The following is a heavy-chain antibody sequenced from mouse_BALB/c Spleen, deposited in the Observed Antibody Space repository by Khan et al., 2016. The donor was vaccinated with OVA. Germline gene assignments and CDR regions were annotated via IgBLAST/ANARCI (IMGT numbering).Heavy chain of an antibody. CDR2: ISDGGSYT. CDR1: GFTFSDYY. Sequence: EVELVESGGGLVKPGGSLKLSCAASGFTFSDYYMYWVRQTPEKRLEWVATISDGGSYTYFPDSVEGRFTISRANAKNNLYLQLISLKSEDTAMYYCTRGGYGAFGYWGQGTLVTVSA. V-gene: IGHV5-4*02. CDR3: TRGGYGAFGY. D-gene: IGHD2-14*01. J-gene: IGHJ3*01.